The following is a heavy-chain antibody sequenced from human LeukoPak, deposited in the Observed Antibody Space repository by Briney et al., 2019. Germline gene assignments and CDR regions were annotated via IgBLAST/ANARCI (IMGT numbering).Heavy chain of an antibody. Sequence: SETLSLTCSVSGGSISGHYWTWIRQPPGKGMEWIGYIYSSGSTNYNSSLKSRVTISEDTSKNQFSLKLSSVTAADTAVYYCARHLIGRWLRFNSVANYYYYMDVWGKGTTVTVSS. CDR1: GGSISGHY. CDR3: ARHLIGRWLRFNSVANYYYYMDV. CDR2: IYSSGST. D-gene: IGHD5-12*01. V-gene: IGHV4-59*08. J-gene: IGHJ6*03.